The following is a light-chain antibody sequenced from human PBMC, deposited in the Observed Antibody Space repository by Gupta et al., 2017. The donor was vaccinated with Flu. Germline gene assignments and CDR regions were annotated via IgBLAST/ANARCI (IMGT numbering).Light chain of an antibody. CDR2: GAS. Sequence: EIVMTQSPATLSVSPGERATLSCRASQSVRSNLAWYQQKPGQAPRLLIYGASTRATGIPARFSGSGSGTEFTLTISSLQSEDFAVYYCQQYNNWPSVTFGQGTKVEIK. CDR1: QSVRSN. J-gene: IGKJ1*01. V-gene: IGKV3-15*01. CDR3: QQYNNWPSVT.